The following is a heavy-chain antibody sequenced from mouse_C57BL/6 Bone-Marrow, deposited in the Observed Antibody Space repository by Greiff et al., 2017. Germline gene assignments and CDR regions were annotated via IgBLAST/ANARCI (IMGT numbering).Heavy chain of an antibody. D-gene: IGHD2-4*01. CDR1: GFTLSDYY. Sequence: EVMLVESEGGLVQPGSSMKLSCTVSGFTLSDYYMAWVLPVSEKGLKWVANINYDGSSTYYLDSLKSRFIISRDNAKNILYLQMSSLKSEDTATYYCARDKEYDYDGSYFDYWGQGTTLTVSS. CDR2: INYDGSST. J-gene: IGHJ2*01. V-gene: IGHV5-16*01. CDR3: ARDKEYDYDGSYFDY.